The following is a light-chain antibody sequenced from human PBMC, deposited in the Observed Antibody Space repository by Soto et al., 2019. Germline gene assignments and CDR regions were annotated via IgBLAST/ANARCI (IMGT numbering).Light chain of an antibody. V-gene: IGKV1-27*01. J-gene: IGKJ4*01. CDR2: AAS. CDR1: QGISNY. CDR3: HKYNSAPHT. Sequence: DIQMTQSPSSLSASVGDRVTITCRASQGISNYLAWNQQKPGKVPKLLIYAASTLQSGVPSRFSGSGSGTDFTLTISSLQPEDVATYYCHKYNSAPHTFGGGTKVEIK.